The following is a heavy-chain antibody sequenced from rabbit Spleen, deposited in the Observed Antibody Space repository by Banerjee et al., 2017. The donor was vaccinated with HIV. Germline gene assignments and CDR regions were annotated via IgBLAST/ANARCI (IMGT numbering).Heavy chain of an antibody. V-gene: IGHV1S47*01. CDR3: ARDGAGGSYFAL. CDR2: IDPVFGST. Sequence: QEQLVESGGGLVQPGGSLKLSCKASGFDFSVYGVSWVRQAPGKGLEWIGYIDPVFGSTVYASWVNGRFTISSHNAQNTVFLQMTSLTAADTATYFCARDGAGGSYFALWGQGTLVTVS. D-gene: IGHD8-1*01. J-gene: IGHJ3*01. CDR1: GFDFSVYG.